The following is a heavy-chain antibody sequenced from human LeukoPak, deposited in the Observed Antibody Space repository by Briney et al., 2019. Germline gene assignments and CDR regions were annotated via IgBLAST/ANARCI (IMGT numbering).Heavy chain of an antibody. D-gene: IGHD5-12*01. V-gene: IGHV3-21*01. Sequence: GGSLRLSCAASGFTFSSYSVNWVRQAPGKGLEWVSSISSSSSYIYYADSVKGRFTISRDNAKNSLYLQMNSLRAEDTAVYYCASARYEAYYYMDVWGKGTTVTVSS. CDR2: ISSSSSYI. CDR3: ASARYEAYYYMDV. J-gene: IGHJ6*03. CDR1: GFTFSSYS.